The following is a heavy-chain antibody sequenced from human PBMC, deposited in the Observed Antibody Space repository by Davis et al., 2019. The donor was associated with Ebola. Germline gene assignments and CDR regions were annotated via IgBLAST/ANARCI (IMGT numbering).Heavy chain of an antibody. CDR2: IYATGTT. V-gene: IGHV4-4*09. CDR3: ARLNGYDLAFDY. Sequence: MPSETLSLTCTVSIGSMTDYYWTWIRQSPGKGLEWIAYIYATGTTSYSPSIRSRVVISVDTSKNQFSLRMNSVSAAATAVYYCARLNGYDLAFDYWGQGALVTVSS. J-gene: IGHJ4*02. D-gene: IGHD5-12*01. CDR1: IGSMTDYY.